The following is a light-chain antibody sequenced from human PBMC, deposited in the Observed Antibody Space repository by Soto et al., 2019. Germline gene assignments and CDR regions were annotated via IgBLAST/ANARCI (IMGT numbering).Light chain of an antibody. CDR2: SAS. V-gene: IGLV1-47*02. J-gene: IGLJ2*01. CDR1: SSNIGSNY. CDR3: AAWDDTLNGLV. Sequence: QSVLTQPPSASGTPGQRVTISCSGSSSNIGSNYVYWYQQLPGTAPRLLMYSASQRPSGVPDRFSGSKSGTSASLAISGLRSEDEADYYCAAWDDTLNGLVFGGGTKVTVL.